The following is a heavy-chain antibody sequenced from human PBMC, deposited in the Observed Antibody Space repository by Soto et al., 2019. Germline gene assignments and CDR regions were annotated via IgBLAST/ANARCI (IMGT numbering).Heavy chain of an antibody. D-gene: IGHD2-21*01. CDR2: ISGSGGST. V-gene: IGHV3-23*01. Sequence: SLRLSCAASGFTFSSYAMSWVRQAPGKGLEWVSAISGSGGSTYYADSVKGRFTISRDNSKNTLYLQMNSLRAEDTAVYYCATSPYCGGDCYPYYFDYWCQGTLVTVSS. CDR3: ATSPYCGGDCYPYYFDY. CDR1: GFTFSSYA. J-gene: IGHJ4*02.